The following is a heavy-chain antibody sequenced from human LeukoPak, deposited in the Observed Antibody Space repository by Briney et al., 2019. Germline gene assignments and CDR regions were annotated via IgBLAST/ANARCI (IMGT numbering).Heavy chain of an antibody. CDR1: GFTFSDYY. D-gene: IGHD3-10*01. V-gene: IGHV3-11*05. CDR2: ISSSSSYT. J-gene: IGHJ2*01. CDR3: ARVYGSGSGWYFDL. Sequence: GGSLRLSCAASGFTFSDYYMSWIRQAPGKGLEWGSYISSSSSYTNYADSVKGRFTISRDNAKNSLYLQMNSLRAEDTAVYYCARVYGSGSGWYFDLWGRGTLVTVSS.